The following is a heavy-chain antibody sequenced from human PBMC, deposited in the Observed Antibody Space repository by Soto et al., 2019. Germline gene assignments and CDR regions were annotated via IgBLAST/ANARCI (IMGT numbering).Heavy chain of an antibody. V-gene: IGHV1-3*01. Sequence: QGQLMQSGAEVKKPGASVKVSCKASGYTFNSHAIHWMRQAPGQRPEWMGWINAGNGNTYYSEKFKGRVSLTRDTVATTVYMELTSLTSEDTGVYYCARDQSGIGWYVDWFDPWGQGTLVTVSS. CDR3: ARDQSGIGWYVDWFDP. CDR2: INAGNGNT. CDR1: GYTFNSHA. J-gene: IGHJ5*02. D-gene: IGHD6-19*01.